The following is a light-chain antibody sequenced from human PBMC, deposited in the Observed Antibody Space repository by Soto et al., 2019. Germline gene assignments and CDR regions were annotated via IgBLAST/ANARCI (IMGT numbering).Light chain of an antibody. V-gene: IGKV3-20*01. Sequence: EIVLTQSPATLSSFPGDRVTLSCRASQSVTSNHVAWYQQKPGQAPRLLIYGVSSRATGIPDRFSGSGSGTDFTLTISRVEPEDFAVYYCQHFGNSLYTFGQGTKVDIK. CDR3: QHFGNSLYT. CDR1: QSVTSNH. CDR2: GVS. J-gene: IGKJ2*01.